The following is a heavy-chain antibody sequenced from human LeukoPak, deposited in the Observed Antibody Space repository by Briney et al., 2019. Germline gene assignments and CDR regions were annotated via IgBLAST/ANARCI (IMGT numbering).Heavy chain of an antibody. CDR1: GGSFSGYY. CDR2: INHSGST. V-gene: IGHV4-34*01. CDR3: ATGRVWFDY. J-gene: IGHJ4*02. Sequence: SETLSLTCAVYGGSFSGYYWSWIRQPPGKGLEWIGEINHSGSTNYNPSLKSRVTISVDTSKNQFSLKLSSVTAADTAVYYCATGRVWFDYWGQGTLVTVSS. D-gene: IGHD3-10*01.